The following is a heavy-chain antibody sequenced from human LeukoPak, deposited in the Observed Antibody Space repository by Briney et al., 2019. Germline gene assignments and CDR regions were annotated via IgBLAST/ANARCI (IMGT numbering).Heavy chain of an antibody. CDR3: ARGWSSSSYFGY. CDR2: ISSGGST. Sequence: GGYLRLSCAASGITVSANYWNWVRQAPGKGLEWVSVISSGGSTSYADSVKGRFTISRDNSKNTLYLQMNSLRAEDTAVYYCARGWSSSSYFGYWGQGTLVTVSS. CDR1: GITVSANY. J-gene: IGHJ4*02. D-gene: IGHD6-6*01. V-gene: IGHV3-66*01.